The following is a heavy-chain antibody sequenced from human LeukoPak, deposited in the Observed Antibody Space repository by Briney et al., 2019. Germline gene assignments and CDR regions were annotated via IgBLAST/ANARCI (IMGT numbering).Heavy chain of an antibody. CDR2: INTNTGNP. J-gene: IGHJ6*03. D-gene: IGHD6-13*01. CDR1: GYTFTSYA. V-gene: IGHV7-4-1*02. Sequence: GASVKVSCKASGYTFTSYAMNWVRQAPGQGLEWMGWINTNTGNPTYAQGFTGRVVFSLDTSVSTAYLQISSLKAEDTAVYYCARRYSSSWYIGGGVDYYYYMDVWGKGTTVTVSS. CDR3: ARRYSSSWYIGGGVDYYYYMDV.